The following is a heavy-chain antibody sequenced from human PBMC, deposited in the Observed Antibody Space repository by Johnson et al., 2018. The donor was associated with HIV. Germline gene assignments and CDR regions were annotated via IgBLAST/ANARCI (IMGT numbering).Heavy chain of an antibody. CDR1: GFTFSSYG. Sequence: QMQLVESGGGVVQPGRSLRLSCAASGFTFSSYGMHWVRQAPGKGLEWVAVIWYDGSNKYYADSVTGRFTISRDNSKNTLYLQMNSLRAEDTAVYYCAKWSIVGATFSDAFDIWGQGTMVTVSS. CDR3: AKWSIVGATFSDAFDI. J-gene: IGHJ3*02. V-gene: IGHV3-33*06. CDR2: IWYDGSNK. D-gene: IGHD1-26*01.